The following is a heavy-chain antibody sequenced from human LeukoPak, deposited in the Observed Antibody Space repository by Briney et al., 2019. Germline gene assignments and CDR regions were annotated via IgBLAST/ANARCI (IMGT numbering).Heavy chain of an antibody. D-gene: IGHD3-3*01. CDR1: GDSVSSGNYY. CDR2: IYTSGST. CDR3: ARVVIWSGYCFDS. Sequence: PSETLSLTCTVSGDSVSSGNYYWSCIRQPAGKGLESIVHIYTSGSTNYNPSLESRVTISVDTSKNQFSLKLISVTAADTAVYYCARVVIWSGYCFDSWGLGTLVTVSS. V-gene: IGHV4-61*09. J-gene: IGHJ4*01.